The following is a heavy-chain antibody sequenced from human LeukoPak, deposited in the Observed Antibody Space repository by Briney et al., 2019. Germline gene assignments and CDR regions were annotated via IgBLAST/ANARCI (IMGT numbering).Heavy chain of an antibody. CDR2: IYYSGST. J-gene: IGHJ3*02. Sequence: SETLSLTCTVSAGSISSSSYSWGWIRQPPGKGLEWIGSIYYSGSTNYNPSLKSRVTMSVDTSKNQFSLKLSSVTAADTAVYYCARDKSRTYGSADAFDIWGQGTMVTVSS. V-gene: IGHV4-39*07. CDR1: AGSISSSSYS. D-gene: IGHD3-10*01. CDR3: ARDKSRTYGSADAFDI.